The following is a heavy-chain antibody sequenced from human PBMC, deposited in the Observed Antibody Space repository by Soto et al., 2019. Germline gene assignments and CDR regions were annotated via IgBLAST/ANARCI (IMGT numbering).Heavy chain of an antibody. V-gene: IGHV1-8*01. Sequence: QVQLVQSGAEVKKPGASVKVSCKASGYTFTSYDINWVRQATGQGLEWMGWMNPNSGNTGYAQKFQGRVTMTRNTSIRTAYMELSSLRSEDTAVYYCARCPITISGVLKGGGMDVGGQGTTVTVSS. J-gene: IGHJ6*02. D-gene: IGHD3-3*01. CDR2: MNPNSGNT. CDR1: GYTFTSYD. CDR3: ARCPITISGVLKGGGMDV.